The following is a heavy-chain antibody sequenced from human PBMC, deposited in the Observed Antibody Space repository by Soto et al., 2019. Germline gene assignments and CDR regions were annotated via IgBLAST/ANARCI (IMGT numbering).Heavy chain of an antibody. CDR2: ISWNSGSI. Sequence: EVQLVESGGGLVQPGRSLRLSCAASGFTFDDYAMHWVRQAPGKGLEWVSGISWNSGSIGYADSVKGRFTISRDNAKNSLYLQMNSLRAEDTALYYCAKASGSWGWLGFDYWGQGTLVTVSS. D-gene: IGHD1-26*01. J-gene: IGHJ4*02. CDR1: GFTFDDYA. CDR3: AKASGSWGWLGFDY. V-gene: IGHV3-9*01.